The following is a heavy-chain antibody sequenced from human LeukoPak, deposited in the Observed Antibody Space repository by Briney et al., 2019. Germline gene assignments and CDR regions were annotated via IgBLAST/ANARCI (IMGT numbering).Heavy chain of an antibody. V-gene: IGHV3-30*03. CDR2: ISYDGSNK. J-gene: IGHJ4*02. CDR3: ASQGGDCSSTSCQDY. D-gene: IGHD2-2*01. CDR1: GFTFSSYG. Sequence: GGSLRLSCAASGFTFSSYGMHWVRQAPGKGLEWVAVISYDGSNKYYADSVKGRFTISRDNSKNTLYLQMNSLRAEDTAVYYCASQGGDCSSTSCQDYWGQGTLVTVSS.